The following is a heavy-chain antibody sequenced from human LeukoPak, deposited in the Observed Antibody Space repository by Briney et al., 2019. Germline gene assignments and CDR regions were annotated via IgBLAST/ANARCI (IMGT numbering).Heavy chain of an antibody. J-gene: IGHJ4*02. CDR2: ISWNSGSI. Sequence: SRSLRLSCAASGFTFDDYAMHWVRQAPGKGLEWVSGISWNSGSIGYADSVKGRFTISRDNAKNSLYLQMNSLRAEDTAVYYCARVAGTTVRSYWGQGTLVTVSS. D-gene: IGHD4-17*01. CDR1: GFTFDDYA. V-gene: IGHV3-9*01. CDR3: ARVAGTTVRSY.